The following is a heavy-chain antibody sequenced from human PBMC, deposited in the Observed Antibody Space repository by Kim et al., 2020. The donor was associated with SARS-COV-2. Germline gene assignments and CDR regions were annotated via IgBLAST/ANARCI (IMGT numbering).Heavy chain of an antibody. CDR2: IKSKTDGGTT. J-gene: IGHJ4*02. D-gene: IGHD6-13*01. CDR3: TTDRSSSWYDDY. V-gene: IGHV3-15*01. Sequence: GGSLRLSCAASGFTFSNAWMSWVRQAPGKGLEWVGRIKSKTDGGTTDYAAPVKGRFTISRDDSKNTLYLQKNSLKTEDTAVYYCTTDRSSSWYDDYWGQGTLVTVSS. CDR1: GFTFSNAW.